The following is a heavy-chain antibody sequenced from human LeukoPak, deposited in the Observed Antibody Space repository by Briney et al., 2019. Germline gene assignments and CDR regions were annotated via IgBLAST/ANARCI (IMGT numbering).Heavy chain of an antibody. J-gene: IGHJ4*02. CDR3: AKDGISRGSGSYYDK. Sequence: PGRSLRLSCAASGFTFSSYAMHWVRRAPGKGLEWVAITSHDGRKNNYADSVKGRFTISRDSSENTVYLQMNSLRAEDTAVYYCAKDGISRGSGSYYDKWGQGTLVAVSS. D-gene: IGHD3-10*01. V-gene: IGHV3-30*18. CDR2: TSHDGRKN. CDR1: GFTFSSYA.